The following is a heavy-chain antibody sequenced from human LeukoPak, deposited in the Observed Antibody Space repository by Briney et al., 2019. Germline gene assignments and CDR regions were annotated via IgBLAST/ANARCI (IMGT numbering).Heavy chain of an antibody. D-gene: IGHD3-16*01. Sequence: ASVKVSCKASGYTFIDYYIHWVRQAPGQGLEWMRWVNPNRGDTNYAQKFRGRVTITTDTSISTAYMDLSAVTSGDTAVYYCARGTSWGHYWGQGTLLTVSS. J-gene: IGHJ4*02. CDR3: ARGTSWGHY. CDR2: VNPNRGDT. V-gene: IGHV1-2*02. CDR1: GYTFIDYY.